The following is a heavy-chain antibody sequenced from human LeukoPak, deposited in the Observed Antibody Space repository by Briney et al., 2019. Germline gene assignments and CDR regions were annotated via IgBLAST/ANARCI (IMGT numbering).Heavy chain of an antibody. D-gene: IGHD4-11*01. CDR2: IEPNSGGT. CDR3: ARDMNPITVTTDY. V-gene: IGHV1-2*02. CDR1: GYTFTGYY. Sequence: ASVKVSCKASGYTFTGYYMHWVRQAPGQGLEWMGWIEPNSGGTNYAQKFQGRVTMTRDTSISTVYMELSRLRSDDTAVYYCARDMNPITVTTDYWGQGTLVTASS. J-gene: IGHJ4*02.